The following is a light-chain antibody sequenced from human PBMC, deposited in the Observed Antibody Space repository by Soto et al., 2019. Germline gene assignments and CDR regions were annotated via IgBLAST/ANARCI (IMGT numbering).Light chain of an antibody. CDR2: DAS. V-gene: IGKV3-11*01. CDR3: QQRSNWPPSIT. Sequence: EIVFTQSPVTLSWSRGQGAALSCRASQSISNYLAWYQQKPGQAPRLLIYDASNRATGTPATFSGSGSGTDFTLTISSLEPEEFAVYYGQQRSNWPPSITFGQGTRLDIK. CDR1: QSISNY. J-gene: IGKJ5*01.